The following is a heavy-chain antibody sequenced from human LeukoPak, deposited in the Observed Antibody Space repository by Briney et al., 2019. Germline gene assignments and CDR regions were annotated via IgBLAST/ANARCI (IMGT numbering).Heavy chain of an antibody. J-gene: IGHJ6*03. Sequence: GRSLRLSCAASGFAFSSYGMHWVRQAPGKGLEWVAVISYDGSNKYYADSVKGRFTISRDNSKNTLYLQMNSLRAEDTAVYYCARDHCSSTSCYPWDYYYMDVWGKGTTVTVSS. CDR1: GFAFSSYG. V-gene: IGHV3-30*03. CDR2: ISYDGSNK. CDR3: ARDHCSSTSCYPWDYYYMDV. D-gene: IGHD2-2*01.